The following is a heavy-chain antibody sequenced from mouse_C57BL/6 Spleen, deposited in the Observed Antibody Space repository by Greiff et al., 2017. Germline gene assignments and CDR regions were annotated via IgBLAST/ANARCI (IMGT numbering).Heavy chain of an antibody. CDR3: TSGRQLTGTGAY. CDR1: GYTFTGYE. D-gene: IGHD4-1*01. CDR2: IHPDTGGT. J-gene: IGHJ3*01. Sequence: QVQLQQSGAELVRPGASVTLSCKASGYTFTGYEMHWVKQTPVHGLEWIGAIHPDTGGTAYNQKFKGKAILTVDKSSSTAYMELRSLTSEDSAVYCCTSGRQLTGTGAYWGQGTLVTVSA. V-gene: IGHV1-15*01.